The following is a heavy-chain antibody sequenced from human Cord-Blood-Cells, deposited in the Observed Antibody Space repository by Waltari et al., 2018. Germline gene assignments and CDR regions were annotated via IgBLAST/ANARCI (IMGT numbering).Heavy chain of an antibody. V-gene: IGHV4-34*01. CDR2: INHSGST. CDR1: GGSFSGYY. J-gene: IGHJ5*02. Sequence: QVQLQQWGAGLLKPSETLSLTCAVYGGSFSGYYWSWIRQPPGKGLEWIGEINHSGSTNYHPSLKSGVTISVDTSKNQFSLKLSSVTAADTAVYYCARHSRSDSSGYNWFDPWGQGTLVTVSS. CDR3: ARHSRSDSSGYNWFDP. D-gene: IGHD3-22*01.